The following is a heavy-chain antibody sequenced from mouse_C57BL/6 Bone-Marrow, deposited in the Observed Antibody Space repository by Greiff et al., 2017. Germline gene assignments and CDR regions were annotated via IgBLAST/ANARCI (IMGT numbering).Heavy chain of an antibody. CDR3: ARGTTYYSNSDY. Sequence: VQLQQPGAELVKPGASVKLSCKASGYTFTSYWMHWVKQRPGQGLEWIGMIHPNSGSTNYNEKFKSKATLTVDKSSSTAYMQLSSLTSEDSAVXYCARGTTYYSNSDYWGQGTTLTVSS. J-gene: IGHJ2*01. CDR1: GYTFTSYW. V-gene: IGHV1-64*01. CDR2: IHPNSGST. D-gene: IGHD2-5*01.